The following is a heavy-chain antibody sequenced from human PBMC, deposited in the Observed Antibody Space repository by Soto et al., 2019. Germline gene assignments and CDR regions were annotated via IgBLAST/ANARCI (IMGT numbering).Heavy chain of an antibody. CDR3: ARDRDTYGHGFFDY. CDR2: ISGTTNYR. J-gene: IGHJ4*02. Sequence: GGVXVSCAASGFIFGDFYMTWIRQAPGKGLEWISEISGTTNYRNYADSVKGRFTVSRENAKNTLYLEMNSLRAEDTAVYFCARDRDTYGHGFFDYWGQGALVTVSS. D-gene: IGHD5-18*01. V-gene: IGHV3-11*05. CDR1: GFIFGDFY.